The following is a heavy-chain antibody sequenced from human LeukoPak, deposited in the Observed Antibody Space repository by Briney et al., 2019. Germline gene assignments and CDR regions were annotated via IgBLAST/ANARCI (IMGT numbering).Heavy chain of an antibody. Sequence: SETLSLTCTVSGGSISSSSYYWGCIRQPPGKGLECIGSIYYSGSTYYNPSLKSRVTISVDTSKNQFSLKLSSVTAADTAVYFCARSGGLWLLTYYFDYWGQGTLVTVSS. V-gene: IGHV4-39*07. CDR3: ARSGGLWLLTYYFDY. CDR1: GGSISSSSYY. D-gene: IGHD3-22*01. J-gene: IGHJ4*02. CDR2: IYYSGST.